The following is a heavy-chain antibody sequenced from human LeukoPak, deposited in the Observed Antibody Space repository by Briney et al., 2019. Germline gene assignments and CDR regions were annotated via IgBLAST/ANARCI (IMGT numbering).Heavy chain of an antibody. CDR3: AKDQVTRDYAYFDY. D-gene: IGHD4-17*01. V-gene: IGHV3-23*01. Sequence: GGSLRLSCAASGFSFSNYAMSWVRQAPGKGLEWVSAISGSGGSTYYADSVKGRFTISRDNSKNTLYLQMNSLRAEDTAVYYCAKDQVTRDYAYFDYWGQGTLVTVSS. CDR1: GFSFSNYA. CDR2: ISGSGGST. J-gene: IGHJ4*02.